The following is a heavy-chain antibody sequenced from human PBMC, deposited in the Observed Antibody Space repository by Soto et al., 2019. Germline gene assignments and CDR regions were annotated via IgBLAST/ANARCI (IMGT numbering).Heavy chain of an antibody. CDR2: TYYRSKWYN. J-gene: IGHJ4*02. CDR1: GDSVSSNSAA. V-gene: IGHV6-1*01. CDR3: ARARGYFDS. D-gene: IGHD3-10*01. Sequence: PSQTLSLTCAISGDSVSSNSAAWSWIRQSPSRGLEWLGRTYYRSKWYNEYAVSLKSRITINPDTSKNQFSLQLNSVTPEDTAAYYCARARGYFDSWGQGTLVTVSS.